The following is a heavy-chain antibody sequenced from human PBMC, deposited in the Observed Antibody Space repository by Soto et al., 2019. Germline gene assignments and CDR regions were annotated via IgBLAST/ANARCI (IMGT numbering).Heavy chain of an antibody. J-gene: IGHJ6*03. V-gene: IGHV4-59*08. CDR1: GGSISNFY. D-gene: IGHD3-9*01. Sequence: PSEPLSLTCTVSGGSISNFYWSWIRQPPGKGMEWIGYVYYTGSTSYNPSLKRRVTFSADSSRGQFSLRLNSVTAADTAVYYCARTVLGPDLLADSFVDYYYMDVWGQGTTVTVSS. CDR3: ARTVLGPDLLADSFVDYYYMDV. CDR2: VYYTGST.